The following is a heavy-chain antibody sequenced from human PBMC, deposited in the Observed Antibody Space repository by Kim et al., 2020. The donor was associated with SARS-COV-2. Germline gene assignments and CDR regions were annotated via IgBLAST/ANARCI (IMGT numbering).Heavy chain of an antibody. CDR3: ARARITMIVVVIRGAHYLDY. J-gene: IGHJ4*02. CDR2: IYYSGST. Sequence: SETLSLTCTVSGGSISSSSYYWGWIRQPPGKGLEWIGSIYYSGSTYYNPSLKSRVTISVDTSKNQFSLKLSSVTAADTAVYYCARARITMIVVVIRGAHYLDYWGQGTLDTVSS. D-gene: IGHD3-22*01. CDR1: GGSISSSSYY. V-gene: IGHV4-39*01.